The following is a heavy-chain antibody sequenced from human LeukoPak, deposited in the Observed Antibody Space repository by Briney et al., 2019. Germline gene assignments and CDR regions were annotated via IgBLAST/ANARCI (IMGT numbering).Heavy chain of an antibody. CDR2: SIPIFGTA. D-gene: IGHD3-22*01. Sequence: SVKVSCKASGGTFSSYAISWVRQAPGQGIEWMGGSIPIFGTANYAQKFQGRVTITADESTSTAYMELSSLRSEDTAVYYCAREVYDSSGYLAVYYFDYWGQGTLVTVSS. CDR1: GGTFSSYA. V-gene: IGHV1-69*01. J-gene: IGHJ4*02. CDR3: AREVYDSSGYLAVYYFDY.